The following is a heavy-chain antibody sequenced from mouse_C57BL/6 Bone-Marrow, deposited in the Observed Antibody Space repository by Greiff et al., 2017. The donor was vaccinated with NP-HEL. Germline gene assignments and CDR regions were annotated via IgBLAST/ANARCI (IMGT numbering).Heavy chain of an antibody. D-gene: IGHD2-4*01. J-gene: IGHJ3*01. CDR2: IYPGSGNT. CDR1: GYSFTSYY. V-gene: IGHV1-66*01. Sequence: QVQLQQSGPELVKPGASVKISCKASGYSFTSYYIHWVKQRPGQGLEWIGWIYPGSGNTKYNEKFKGKATLTADTSSSTAYMQRSSLTSEDSAVYCCAEDYTWFAYWGQGTLVTVAA. CDR3: AEDYTWFAY.